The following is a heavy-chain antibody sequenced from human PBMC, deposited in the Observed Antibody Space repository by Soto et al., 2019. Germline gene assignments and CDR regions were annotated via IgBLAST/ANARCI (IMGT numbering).Heavy chain of an antibody. CDR2: INHSGST. CDR3: ARRPTMIVVVTVRYYFDY. D-gene: IGHD3-22*01. V-gene: IGHV4-34*01. J-gene: IGHJ4*02. CDR1: GGSFSGYY. Sequence: SETLSLTCAVYGGSFSGYYWSWIRQPPGKGLEWIGEINHSGSTNYNPSLKSRVTISVDTSKNQFSLKLSSVTAADTAVYYCARRPTMIVVVTVRYYFDYWGQGTLVTVSS.